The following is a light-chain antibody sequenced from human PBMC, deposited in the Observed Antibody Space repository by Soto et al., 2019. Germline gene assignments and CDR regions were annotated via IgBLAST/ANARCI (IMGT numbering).Light chain of an antibody. Sequence: QSVLTQPASVSGSPGQSTTISCTGTSSDVGGYNFVSWYQHHPGKAPKLIIYDVTNRPSGISNRFSGSKSGNTASLTISGLQAEDEADYYCTSYTSSITYVFGTGTKVTAL. CDR2: DVT. CDR3: TSYTSSITYV. V-gene: IGLV2-14*03. CDR1: SSDVGGYNF. J-gene: IGLJ1*01.